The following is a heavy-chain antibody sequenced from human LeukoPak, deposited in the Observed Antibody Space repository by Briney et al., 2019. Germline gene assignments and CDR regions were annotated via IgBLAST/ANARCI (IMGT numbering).Heavy chain of an antibody. J-gene: IGHJ3*02. Sequence: NASETLSLTCTVSGGSISSYYWSWIRQPPGKGLEWIWYIYYSGSTNYNPSLKSRVTISVDTSKNPFSLKLSSVTAADTAVYYCARDRGWGLGFRAFDIWGQGTMVTVSS. CDR1: GGSISSYY. CDR2: IYYSGST. CDR3: ARDRGWGLGFRAFDI. V-gene: IGHV4-59*01. D-gene: IGHD2-21*01.